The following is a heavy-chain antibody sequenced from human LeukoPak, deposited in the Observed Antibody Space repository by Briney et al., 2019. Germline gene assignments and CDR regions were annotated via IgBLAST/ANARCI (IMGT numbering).Heavy chain of an antibody. J-gene: IGHJ5*02. CDR1: GFTFSDYS. Sequence: GGSLRLSCAASGFTFSDYSMNWVRQAPGKGLEWVAVISYDGSNKYYADSVKGRFTISRDNSKNTLYLQMNSLRAEDTAVYYCAKAGVTVTLNWFDPWGQGTLVTVSS. D-gene: IGHD4-11*01. V-gene: IGHV3-30*18. CDR2: ISYDGSNK. CDR3: AKAGVTVTLNWFDP.